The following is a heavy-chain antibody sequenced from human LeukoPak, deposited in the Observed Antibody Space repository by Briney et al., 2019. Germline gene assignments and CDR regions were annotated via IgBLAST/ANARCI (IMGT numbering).Heavy chain of an antibody. CDR1: GFTFSSYE. D-gene: IGHD3-22*01. CDR2: ISSSGSTI. V-gene: IGHV3-48*03. J-gene: IGHJ3*02. Sequence: GGALRLSCAASGFTFSSYEMNWVRQAPGKGLEWVSYISSSGSTIYYAYSVKGRFTISRDNAKNSLYLQMNSLRAEDTAVYYCARAKFDSSRYYYRGFDIWGQGTMVTVSS. CDR3: ARAKFDSSRYYYRGFDI.